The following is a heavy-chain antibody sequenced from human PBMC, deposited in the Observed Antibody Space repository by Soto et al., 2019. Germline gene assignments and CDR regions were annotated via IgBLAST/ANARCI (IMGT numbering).Heavy chain of an antibody. J-gene: IGHJ3*02. CDR1: GFTFIDHW. V-gene: IGHV3-7*02. Sequence: GGSLRLSCAASGFTFIDHWMSWVRQAPGKGLEWVANIKKDGSEKYYVDSVKGRFTISRDNAETSLYLQMNSLRVEDTAVYFCVRVIPVQWHYAFYIWGQGTMVTV. CDR3: VRVIPVQWHYAFYI. D-gene: IGHD1-26*01. CDR2: IKKDGSEK.